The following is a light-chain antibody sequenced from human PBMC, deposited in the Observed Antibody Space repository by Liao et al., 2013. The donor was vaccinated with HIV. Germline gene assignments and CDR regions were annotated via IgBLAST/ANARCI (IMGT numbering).Light chain of an antibody. V-gene: IGLV3-21*01. CDR3: QAWDTRV. CDR2: YDS. CDR1: NIGIYS. J-gene: IGLJ2*01. Sequence: SYVLTQPPSVSVAPGETARITCGGDNIGIYSVQWYQQKAGQAPVPVMFYDSERPSGIPERFSGSNSGSTATLTISGTLAVDEADYYCQAWDTRVFGGGTKLTVL.